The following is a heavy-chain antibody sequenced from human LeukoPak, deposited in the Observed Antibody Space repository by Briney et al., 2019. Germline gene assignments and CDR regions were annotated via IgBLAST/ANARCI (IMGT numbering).Heavy chain of an antibody. V-gene: IGHV3-7*01. D-gene: IGHD3-22*01. CDR3: ARDETYDYESNGYLDF. J-gene: IGHJ4*02. CDR2: IRHDGSET. Sequence: GGSLRLSCAASGFTFSSYAMSWVRQAPGKGLEWVANIRHDGSETYYVDSLRGRFTISRDNAKNSVYLQMSSLRAEDTAIYYCARDETYDYESNGYLDFWGQGTVVTVSS. CDR1: GFTFSSYA.